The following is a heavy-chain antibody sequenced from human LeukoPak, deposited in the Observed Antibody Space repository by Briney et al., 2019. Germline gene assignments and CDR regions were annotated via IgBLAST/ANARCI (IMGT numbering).Heavy chain of an antibody. CDR2: ISGSSYYI. V-gene: IGHV3-21*01. Sequence: PGGSLRLSCAASGFTFNSYNMNWVRQAPGMGLEWVSSISGSSYYIYYADSVKGRFTISRDNAKNSLYLQMNSLRVEDTAVYYCARGLQPIYCSGGSCYGRKAGWFDPWGQGTLVTVSS. CDR1: GFTFNSYN. D-gene: IGHD2-15*01. J-gene: IGHJ5*02. CDR3: ARGLQPIYCSGGSCYGRKAGWFDP.